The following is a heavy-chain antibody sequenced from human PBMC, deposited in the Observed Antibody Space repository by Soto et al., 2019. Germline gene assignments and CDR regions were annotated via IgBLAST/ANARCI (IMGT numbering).Heavy chain of an antibody. D-gene: IGHD2-15*01. CDR1: GYTFTGYY. CDR2: INPNSGGT. J-gene: IGHJ6*03. V-gene: IGHV1-2*04. CDR3: ARDAFFSVVAAPPPSSYMDV. Sequence: ASVKVSCKASGYTFTGYYMHWVRQAPGQGLEWMGWINPNSGGTNYAQKFQGWVTMTRDTSISTAYMELSRLRSDDTAVYYCARDAFFSVVAAPPPSSYMDVWGKGTTVTVSS.